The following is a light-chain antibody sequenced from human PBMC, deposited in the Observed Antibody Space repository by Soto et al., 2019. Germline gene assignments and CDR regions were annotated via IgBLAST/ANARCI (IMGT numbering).Light chain of an antibody. CDR2: AAS. V-gene: IGKV1-6*02. CDR1: QGIRND. CDR3: LQDYSFPRT. J-gene: IGKJ4*01. Sequence: AIQVTQSPFSLSASVGDIVTITFRASQGIRNDLSWYQQKPGKAPKLLIYAASSLQSGVPSRFSGSGSGTDFTLTISSLQPEDFATYYCLQDYSFPRTFGGGTKVDIK.